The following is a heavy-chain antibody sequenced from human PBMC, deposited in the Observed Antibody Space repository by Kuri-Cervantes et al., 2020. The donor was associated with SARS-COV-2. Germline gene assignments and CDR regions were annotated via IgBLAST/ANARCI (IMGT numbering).Heavy chain of an antibody. CDR2: VYSSGGT. CDR1: GGSISGYH. V-gene: IGHV4-4*07. CDR3: ARGILGDDSIHYGTDV. J-gene: IGHJ6*02. D-gene: IGHD2/OR15-2a*01. Sequence: SETLSLTCTLSGGSISGYHWSWIRQSAGKGLEFIGRVYSSGGTNYNPSLESRVTMSIDTAKNQVSLRLTSVTAADTAVYYCARGILGDDSIHYGTDVWGQGTSVTVSS.